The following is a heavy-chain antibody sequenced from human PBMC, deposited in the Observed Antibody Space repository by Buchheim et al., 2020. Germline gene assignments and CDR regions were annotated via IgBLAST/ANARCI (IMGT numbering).Heavy chain of an antibody. V-gene: IGHV4-61*01. CDR1: GGSVSSGSYY. CDR2: IYYSGST. J-gene: IGHJ4*02. D-gene: IGHD1-26*01. Sequence: QVQLQESGPGLVKPSETLSLTCRVSGGSVSSGSYYWSWVRPPPGKGLEYIGYIYYSGSTNYNPSLGGRVTISKDTSKNEFSLKMTSVTAADTAVYYCARFQPSMGSYFGDYWGQGNL. CDR3: ARFQPSMGSYFGDY.